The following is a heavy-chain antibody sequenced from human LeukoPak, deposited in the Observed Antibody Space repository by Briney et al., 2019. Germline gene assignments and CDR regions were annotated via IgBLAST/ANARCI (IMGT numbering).Heavy chain of an antibody. D-gene: IGHD3-10*01. CDR2: ISAYNGNT. Sequence: ASVKVSRKASGYTFTSYGISWVRQAPGQGLEWMGWISAYNGNTNYAQKLQGRVTMTTDTSTSTAYMELRSLRSDDTAVYYCARGITMVRGVNNWFDPWGQGTLVTVSS. CDR3: ARGITMVRGVNNWFDP. V-gene: IGHV1-18*01. CDR1: GYTFTSYG. J-gene: IGHJ5*02.